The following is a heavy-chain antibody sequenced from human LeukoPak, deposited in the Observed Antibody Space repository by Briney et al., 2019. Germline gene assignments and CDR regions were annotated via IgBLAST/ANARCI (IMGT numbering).Heavy chain of an antibody. D-gene: IGHD2-2*02. CDR3: ARDPRYCSSTSCYTPQAFDY. CDR2: IWYDGSNK. V-gene: IGHV3-33*01. CDR1: GFTFSSYG. Sequence: GGSLRLSCAASGFTFSSYGMHWVRQAPGKGLEWVAVIWYDGSNKYYADSVKGRFTISRDNSKNTLYLQMNSLRAEDTAVYYCARDPRYCSSTSCYTPQAFDYWGQGTLVTVSS. J-gene: IGHJ4*02.